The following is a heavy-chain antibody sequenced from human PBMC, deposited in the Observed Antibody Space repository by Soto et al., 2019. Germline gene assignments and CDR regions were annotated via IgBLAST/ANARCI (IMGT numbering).Heavy chain of an antibody. Sequence: QVQVQESGPGLVKPSGTLSLTCVVSGGSINNNFWSWVRQPPGKGLEWIGEIYQTGSINYNPSLRSRVTISVDKSKNQLSLKVDSATAADTAFYYCVRGNDNYDFWNNWSLDPWGQGTLVTVSS. J-gene: IGHJ5*02. D-gene: IGHD3-3*01. CDR1: GGSINNNFW. V-gene: IGHV4-4*02. CDR2: IYQTGSI. CDR3: VRGNDNYDFWNNWSLDP.